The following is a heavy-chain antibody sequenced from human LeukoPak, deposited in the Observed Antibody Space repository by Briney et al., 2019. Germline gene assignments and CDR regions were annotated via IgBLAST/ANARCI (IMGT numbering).Heavy chain of an antibody. CDR2: ISGSGGST. D-gene: IGHD5-18*01. J-gene: IGHJ4*02. Sequence: PGGSLRLSCAASGFTFSSYSMSWVRQAPGKGLEWVSAISGSGGSTYYADSVKGRFTISRDNSKNTLYLQMNSLRAEDTAVYYCAPTPRAPLRGYSYGVDYWGQGTLVTVSS. V-gene: IGHV3-23*01. CDR3: APTPRAPLRGYSYGVDY. CDR1: GFTFSSYS.